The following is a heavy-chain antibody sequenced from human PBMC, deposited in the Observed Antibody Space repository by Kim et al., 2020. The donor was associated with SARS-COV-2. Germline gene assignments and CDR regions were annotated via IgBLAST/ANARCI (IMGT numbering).Heavy chain of an antibody. CDR2: ISYDGSNK. CDR1: GFTFSSYG. CDR3: AKEGPSSGAEYYFDY. V-gene: IGHV3-30*18. J-gene: IGHJ4*02. D-gene: IGHD3-10*01. Sequence: GGSLRLSCAASGFTFSSYGMHWVRQAPGKGLEWVAVISYDGSNKYYADSVKGRFTISRDNSKNTLYLQMNSLRAEDTAVYYCAKEGPSSGAEYYFDYWGQGTLVTVSS.